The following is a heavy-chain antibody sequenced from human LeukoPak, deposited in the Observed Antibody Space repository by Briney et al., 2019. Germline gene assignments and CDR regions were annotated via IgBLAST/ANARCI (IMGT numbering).Heavy chain of an antibody. CDR2: MHHSGST. Sequence: SETLSLTCTVSGGSITTRSYYWGWIRQPPGKGLEWIGSMHHSGSTYYNPSLKSRVTTSVDTSKNQFSLKLSSVTAADTAVYYCARDPGAYYDSSGYLNWFDPWGQGTMVTVSS. J-gene: IGHJ3*01. CDR3: ARDPGAYYDSSGYLNWFDP. V-gene: IGHV4-39*07. CDR1: GGSITTRSYY. D-gene: IGHD3-22*01.